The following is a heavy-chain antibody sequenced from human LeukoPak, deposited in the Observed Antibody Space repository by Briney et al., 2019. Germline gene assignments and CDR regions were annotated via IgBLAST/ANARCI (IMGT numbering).Heavy chain of an antibody. Sequence: PGGSLRLSCAASGFTFSSYGMSWVHQAPGKGLEWVSAISGSGGSTYYADSVKGRFIISRDNSKNTLYLQMNSLRAEDTAIYYCAKYIFSYGSGSYLAHWGQGNLVTVSS. CDR1: GFTFSSYG. D-gene: IGHD3-10*01. CDR2: ISGSGGST. CDR3: AKYIFSYGSGSYLAH. V-gene: IGHV3-23*01. J-gene: IGHJ4*02.